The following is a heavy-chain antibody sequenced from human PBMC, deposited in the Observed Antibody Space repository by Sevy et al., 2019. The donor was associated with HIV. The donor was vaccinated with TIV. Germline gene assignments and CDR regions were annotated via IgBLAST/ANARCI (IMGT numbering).Heavy chain of an antibody. J-gene: IGHJ4*02. V-gene: IGHV3-23*01. CDR3: AGGDTTMISDLDY. CDR2: VTSDGTT. D-gene: IGHD3-16*01. Sequence: GSLRLSCAASGLTLTTTGMSWVRQAPGKGLEWVAGVTSDGTTYYADSVRDRFTVSRDNSKNTLYLQLNSLRADDTAVIYCAGGDTTMISDLDYWGQGTLVTVSS. CDR1: GLTLTTTG.